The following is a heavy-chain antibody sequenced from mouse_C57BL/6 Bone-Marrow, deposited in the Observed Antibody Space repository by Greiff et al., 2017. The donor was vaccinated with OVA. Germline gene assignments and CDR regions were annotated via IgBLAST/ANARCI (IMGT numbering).Heavy chain of an antibody. D-gene: IGHD1-1*01. CDR3: ARGGYGSSMSYWYFDV. V-gene: IGHV1-53*01. CDR1: GYTFTSYW. CDR2: INPSNGGT. J-gene: IGHJ1*03. Sequence: QVQLQQPGTELVKPGASVKLSCKASGYTFTSYWMHWVKQRPGQGLEWIGNINPSNGGTNYNETFKSKATLTVDKSSSTAYMQLSSLTSEDSAVYYCARGGYGSSMSYWYFDVWGTGTTVTVSS.